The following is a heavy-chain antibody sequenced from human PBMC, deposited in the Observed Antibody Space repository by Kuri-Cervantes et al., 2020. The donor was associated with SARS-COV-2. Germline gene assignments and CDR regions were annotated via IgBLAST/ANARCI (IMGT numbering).Heavy chain of an antibody. D-gene: IGHD4-17*01. J-gene: IGHJ6*03. V-gene: IGHV5-51*01. CDR3: ARRAYGEEVDQYYVDV. CDR1: GYTFNNYW. Sequence: GESLKISCKGSGYTFNNYWIGWVRQMPGKGLEWMGIIYPGDSDTRYSPSFQGQVTISADKSISTAFLQWSSLKASDTAMYYCARRAYGEEVDQYYVDVWGKGTTVTVSS. CDR2: IYPGDSDT.